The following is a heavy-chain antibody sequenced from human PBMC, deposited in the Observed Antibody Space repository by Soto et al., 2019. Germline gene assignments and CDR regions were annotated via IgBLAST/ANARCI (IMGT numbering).Heavy chain of an antibody. J-gene: IGHJ4*02. CDR1: RGSISSGTNY. Sequence: ESLCVAGPVSRGSISSGTNYWVWIRQPPGKGLEWIANIYYSGSTFYNPSLKSRVTISLDTSKNQFSLKLRSVNAADTAVYYCARHEAGWYFDSWGQGTPVTVYS. V-gene: IGHV4-39*01. CDR3: ARHEAGWYFDS. CDR2: IYYSGST.